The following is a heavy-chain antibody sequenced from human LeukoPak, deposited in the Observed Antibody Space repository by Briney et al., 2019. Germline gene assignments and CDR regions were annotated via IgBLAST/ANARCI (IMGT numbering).Heavy chain of an antibody. CDR1: GYTFTSYG. D-gene: IGHD3-9*01. CDR3: AKDYDILAGPVGTGYGMDV. J-gene: IGHJ6*02. Sequence: EASVKVSCKASGYTFTSYGISWVRQAPGQGLEWMGWVSAYNGNTNYAQKLQGRVTMTTDTSTSTAYMELRSLRSDDTAVYYCAKDYDILAGPVGTGYGMDVWGQGTTVTVSS. V-gene: IGHV1-18*01. CDR2: VSAYNGNT.